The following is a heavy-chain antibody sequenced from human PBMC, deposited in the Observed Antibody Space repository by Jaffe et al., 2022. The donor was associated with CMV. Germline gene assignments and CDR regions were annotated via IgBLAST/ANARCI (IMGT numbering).Heavy chain of an antibody. J-gene: IGHJ4*02. Sequence: ELLLVESGGGLVQPGGSLRLSCEASAFTSRTYWMSWVRQAPGKGLEWVANIKEDGSEKYYVDSVKGRFTISRDNVKNSMYLQMNSLRAEDSAVYYCAISGVYGGQGTLVTVSS. CDR1: AFTSRTYW. V-gene: IGHV3-7*01. CDR2: IKEDGSEK. D-gene: IGHD3-10*01. CDR3: AISGVY.